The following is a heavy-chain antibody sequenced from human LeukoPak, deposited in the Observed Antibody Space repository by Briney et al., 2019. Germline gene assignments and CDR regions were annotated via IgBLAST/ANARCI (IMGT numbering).Heavy chain of an antibody. Sequence: GGSLRLSCAASGFTFSSYAMSWVRQAPGKGLEWVSAISGSGGSTYYADSVKGRFTISRDNSKNTLYLQMNSLRAEGTAVYYCAKDRARDRGDYYFDYWGQGTLVTVSS. D-gene: IGHD2-21*02. CDR2: ISGSGGST. J-gene: IGHJ4*02. CDR3: AKDRARDRGDYYFDY. CDR1: GFTFSSYA. V-gene: IGHV3-23*01.